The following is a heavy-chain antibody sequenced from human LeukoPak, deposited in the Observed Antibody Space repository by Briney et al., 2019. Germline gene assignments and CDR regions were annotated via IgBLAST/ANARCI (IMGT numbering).Heavy chain of an antibody. CDR1: GGSFSGYY. J-gene: IGHJ4*02. CDR2: IHHSGST. D-gene: IGHD6-19*01. Sequence: SETLSLTCAVYGGSFSGYYWSWIRRPPGKGLEWSGEIHHSGSTNYNPSLKSRVTISVDTSKNQFSLKLSSVTAADTAVYYCARLHSSGWDEGFDYWGQGTLVTVSS. V-gene: IGHV4-34*01. CDR3: ARLHSSGWDEGFDY.